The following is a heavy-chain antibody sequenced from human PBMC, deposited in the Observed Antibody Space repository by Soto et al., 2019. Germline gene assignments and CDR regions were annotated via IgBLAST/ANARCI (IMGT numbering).Heavy chain of an antibody. J-gene: IGHJ6*02. V-gene: IGHV1-46*01. Sequence: ASVKVSCKTSGYNFTSHYIHWVRQAPGQRLESMGIIYPRGGSTIYAQKFQGKVTMARDTSTHTLYMELSSLRSEDTAIYYCARVGYSSTGTTLHFHGLDVWGQGTTVTVSS. D-gene: IGHD3-22*01. CDR1: GYNFTSHY. CDR2: IYPRGGST. CDR3: ARVGYSSTGTTLHFHGLDV.